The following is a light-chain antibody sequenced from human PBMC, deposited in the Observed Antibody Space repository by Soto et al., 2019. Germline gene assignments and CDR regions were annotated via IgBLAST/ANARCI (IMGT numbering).Light chain of an antibody. Sequence: LTQPRSVSGSPGQSVTISCTGTNSDVGGYNFVSWYQQHPGKAPKLLIYEVSKRPSGVPDRFSGSKSGNTASLTVSGLQAEDEADYYCSSYAGSNILFGTGTKVTVL. V-gene: IGLV2-11*01. CDR1: NSDVGGYNF. CDR2: EVS. J-gene: IGLJ1*01. CDR3: SSYAGSNIL.